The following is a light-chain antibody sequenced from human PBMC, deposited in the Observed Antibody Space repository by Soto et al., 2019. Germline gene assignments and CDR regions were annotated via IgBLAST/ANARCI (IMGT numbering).Light chain of an antibody. CDR3: QQLHGYPLT. CDR1: QAINRD. CDR2: GAS. J-gene: IGKJ4*01. V-gene: IGKV1-9*01. Sequence: DIQLTQSPSFLSASVGDRVTITCRASQAINRDLAWYQQKPGKVPNLLIYGASTLQSGVPSRFSGSGFGTEFTLTISSLQPEDFATYYGQQLHGYPLTFGGGSKVEIK.